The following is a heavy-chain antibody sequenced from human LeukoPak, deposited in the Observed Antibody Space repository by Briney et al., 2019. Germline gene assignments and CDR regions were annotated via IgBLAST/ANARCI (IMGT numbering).Heavy chain of an antibody. V-gene: IGHV4-34*01. D-gene: IGHD3-9*01. CDR2: IHYTGAT. J-gene: IGHJ4*02. CDR1: GGSITGYY. CDR3: ARGNILTGYCFDF. Sequence: SETLSLTCAVYGGSITGYYWSWIRQTPARGLEWVGEIHYTGATSYNPSLKSRATISTDTSKNQLSLRLSSVTAADTAVYYCARGNILTGYCFDFWGQGALVTVSS.